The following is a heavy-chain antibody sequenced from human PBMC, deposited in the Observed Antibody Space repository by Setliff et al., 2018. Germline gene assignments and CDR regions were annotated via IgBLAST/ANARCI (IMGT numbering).Heavy chain of an antibody. J-gene: IGHJ5*02. Sequence: PSETLSLTCAVYGGSFSGYHWSWIRQPPRKGLEWIGEISHSGDPNYNPSPKSRVTISLDTSKNQFSLKLTSVTAADTAVYYCARAPQYSNFWYALSWFDPWGQGTLVTVSS. CDR3: ARAPQYSNFWYALSWFDP. D-gene: IGHD3-3*01. CDR1: GGSFSGYH. V-gene: IGHV4-34*01. CDR2: ISHSGDP.